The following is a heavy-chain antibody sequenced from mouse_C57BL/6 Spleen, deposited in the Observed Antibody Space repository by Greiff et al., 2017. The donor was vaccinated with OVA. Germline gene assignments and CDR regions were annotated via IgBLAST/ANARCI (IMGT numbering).Heavy chain of an antibody. D-gene: IGHD2-10*01. Sequence: EVMLVESGGGLVQPGGSMKLSCVASGFTFSNYWMNWVRQSPEKGLEWVAQIRLKSDNYATHYAESVKGRFTISRDDSKSSVYLQMNNLSAEDTGIYYCTGSPYYPYAMDYWGQGTSVTVSS. CDR2: IRLKSDNYAT. J-gene: IGHJ4*01. CDR1: GFTFSNYW. V-gene: IGHV6-3*01. CDR3: TGSPYYPYAMDY.